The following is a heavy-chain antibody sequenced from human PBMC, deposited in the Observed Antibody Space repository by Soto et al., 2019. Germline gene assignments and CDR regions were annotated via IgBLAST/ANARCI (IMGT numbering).Heavy chain of an antibody. Sequence: GASVKVSCKASGYTFTGYYMHWVRQAPGQGLEWMGWINPNSGGTNYAQKFQGWVTMTRDTSIGTAYMELSRLRSDDTAVYYCAREGRTSSNYFDYWGQGTLVTVSS. J-gene: IGHJ4*02. D-gene: IGHD6-6*01. V-gene: IGHV1-2*04. CDR3: AREGRTSSNYFDY. CDR1: GYTFTGYY. CDR2: INPNSGGT.